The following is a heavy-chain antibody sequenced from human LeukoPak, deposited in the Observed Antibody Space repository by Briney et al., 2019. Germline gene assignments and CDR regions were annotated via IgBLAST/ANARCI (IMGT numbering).Heavy chain of an antibody. CDR2: INPNSGGT. D-gene: IGHD5-18*01. CDR3: ARGLWGTAMVTPFDY. CDR1: GYTFTGYY. V-gene: IGHV1-2*02. J-gene: IGHJ4*02. Sequence: ASVKVSCKASGYTFTGYYTHWVRQAPGQGLEWMGWINPNSGGTNYAQKFQGRVTMTRDTSISTAYMELSRLRSDDTAVYYCARGLWGTAMVTPFDYWGQGTLVTVSS.